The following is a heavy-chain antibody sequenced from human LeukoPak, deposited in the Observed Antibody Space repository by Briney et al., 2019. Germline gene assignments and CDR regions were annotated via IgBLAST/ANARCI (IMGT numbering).Heavy chain of an antibody. CDR1: GFTFSSYG. Sequence: GGSLRLSCAASGFTFSSYGMHWVRQAPGKGLEWVAFIRYDGSNKYYADSVKGRFAISRDNSKNTLYLQMNSLRAEDTAVYYCARASDIVATFFDYWGQGTLVTVSS. CDR3: ARASDIVATFFDY. V-gene: IGHV3-30*02. CDR2: IRYDGSNK. J-gene: IGHJ4*02. D-gene: IGHD5-12*01.